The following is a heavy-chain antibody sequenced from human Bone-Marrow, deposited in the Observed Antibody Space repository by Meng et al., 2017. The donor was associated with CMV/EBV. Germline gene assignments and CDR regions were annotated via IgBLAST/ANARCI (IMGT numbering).Heavy chain of an antibody. V-gene: IGHV3-23*01. Sequence: SGFTFSHYGMTWVRQAPGKGLEWVSSITSGGDNTYYADSVKGRFTIPRDNSKNTLSLQMSSLRAEDTAVYYCARVRVGTIGGRGFDYWGQGTLVTVSS. CDR3: ARVRVGTIGGRGFDY. J-gene: IGHJ4*02. D-gene: IGHD1-26*01. CDR2: ITSGGDNT. CDR1: GFTFSHYG.